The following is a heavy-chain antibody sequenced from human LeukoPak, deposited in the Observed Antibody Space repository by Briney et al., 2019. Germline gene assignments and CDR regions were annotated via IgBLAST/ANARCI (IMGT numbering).Heavy chain of an antibody. CDR2: LSYDGTNG. CDR1: GSAFSAYG. CDR3: AKGLNSGWYGQSFDL. V-gene: IGHV3-30*18. D-gene: IGHD6-19*01. J-gene: IGHJ4*02. Sequence: GGSLRLSCAASGSAFSAYGMHWVRQAPGKGLEWVAVLSYDGTNGYYAGSVKGRLTISRDSSKNTLDLQMNSLRAEDTAVYYCAKGLNSGWYGQSFDLWGQGTLVTVSS.